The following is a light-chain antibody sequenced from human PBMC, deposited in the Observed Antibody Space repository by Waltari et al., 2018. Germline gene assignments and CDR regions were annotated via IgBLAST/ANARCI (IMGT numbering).Light chain of an antibody. CDR1: QDISSW. Sequence: DIQMTQSPSSVSASVGDRVTITCRAGQDISSWLAWYQQRPGKAPKLLIYAASSLQSGVPPRFSGSGTGTDFTLTISRLQAEDFATYYCQQAKEVPHTFGGGTNVEIK. J-gene: IGKJ4*01. CDR3: QQAKEVPHT. V-gene: IGKV1-12*01. CDR2: AAS.